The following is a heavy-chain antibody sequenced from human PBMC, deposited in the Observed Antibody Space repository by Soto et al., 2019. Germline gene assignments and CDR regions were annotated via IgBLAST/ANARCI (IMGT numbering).Heavy chain of an antibody. V-gene: IGHV4-30-4*01. CDR2: IYYSGNT. Sequence: QVQLQESGPGLVKPSQTLSLTCTVSGGSTSSDNYWSWIRQPPGKGLEWIGHIYYSGNTDYNPSLKSRLAISIDTYKNPFSLKLSSVTAADTAVYFCAREGGESSDGLYYFDSWGQGSLVTVSS. J-gene: IGHJ4*02. CDR3: AREGGESSDGLYYFDS. D-gene: IGHD3-16*01. CDR1: GGSTSSDNY.